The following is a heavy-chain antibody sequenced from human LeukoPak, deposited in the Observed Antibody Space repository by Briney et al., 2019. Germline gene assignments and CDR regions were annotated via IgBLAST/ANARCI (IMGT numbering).Heavy chain of an antibody. CDR1: GGSFSGYY. J-gene: IGHJ6*02. Sequence: PSETLSLTCAVYGGSFSGYYWSWIRQPPGKGLERIGEINHSGSTNYNPSLKSRVTISVDTSKNQFSLKLSSVTAADTAVYYCATYDSSGYPYYYYYYGMDVWGQGTTVTVSS. CDR2: INHSGST. CDR3: ATYDSSGYPYYYYYYGMDV. D-gene: IGHD3-22*01. V-gene: IGHV4-34*01.